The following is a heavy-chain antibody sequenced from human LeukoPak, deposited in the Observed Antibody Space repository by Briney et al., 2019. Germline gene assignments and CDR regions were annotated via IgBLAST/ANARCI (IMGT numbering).Heavy chain of an antibody. J-gene: IGHJ4*02. CDR2: ISGSGDNT. CDR1: GFTFSSHG. V-gene: IGHV3-23*01. CDR3: AKVTYGSGTYGDFDY. Sequence: PGGSLRLSCAASGFTFSSHGMSWVRQAPGKGLEWVSTISGSGDNTYYADSVKGRFTISRDNSKNTLYLQMNSLRAEDTAVYYCAKVTYGSGTYGDFDYWGQGTLVTVSS. D-gene: IGHD3-10*01.